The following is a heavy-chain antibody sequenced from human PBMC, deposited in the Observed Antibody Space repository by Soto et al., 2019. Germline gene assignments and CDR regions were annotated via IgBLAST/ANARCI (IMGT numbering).Heavy chain of an antibody. Sequence: GESLKISCKASGYNFANYWIGWVRQMPGRGLEWMGVIYPGASDIRYSPSFQGQVTISADKSITTAYLQWSSLKASDTAMYYCARHGPYCVSFRCYGHDNWSDPWGQGTLVILFS. D-gene: IGHD2-2*01. V-gene: IGHV5-51*01. CDR2: IYPGASDI. J-gene: IGHJ5*02. CDR1: GYNFANYW. CDR3: ARHGPYCVSFRCYGHDNWSDP.